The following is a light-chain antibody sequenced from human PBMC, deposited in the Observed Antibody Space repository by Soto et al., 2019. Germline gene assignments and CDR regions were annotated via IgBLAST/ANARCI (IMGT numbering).Light chain of an antibody. Sequence: QSVLTQPPSASGSPGQSATISCTGAASDIGAYNFVSWYQQHPGRAPKLMIYEVYKRPSGVPDRFSGSKSGNTASLTVSGLHAEDEADYYCTSFAGSNNLIFGGGTKLTVL. V-gene: IGLV2-8*01. CDR2: EVY. CDR3: TSFAGSNNLI. CDR1: ASDIGAYNF. J-gene: IGLJ2*01.